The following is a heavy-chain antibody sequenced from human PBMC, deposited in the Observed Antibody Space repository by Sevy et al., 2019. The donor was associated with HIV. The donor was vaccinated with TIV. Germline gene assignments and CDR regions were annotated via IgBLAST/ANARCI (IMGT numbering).Heavy chain of an antibody. CDR2: IYYSGST. J-gene: IGHJ6*03. CDR3: ARDSPLAAAGKDYYYYMDV. CDR1: GGSISSYY. V-gene: IGHV4-59*01. D-gene: IGHD6-13*01. Sequence: AENLSLTCTVSGGSISSYYWSWIRQPPGKGLEWIGYIYYSGSTNYNPSLKSRVTITVDTSKNQFSLKLSSVTAADTAVYYCARDSPLAAAGKDYYYYMDVWGKGTTVTVSS.